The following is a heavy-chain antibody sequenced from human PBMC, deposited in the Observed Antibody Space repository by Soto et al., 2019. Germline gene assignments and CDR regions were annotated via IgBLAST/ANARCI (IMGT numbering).Heavy chain of an antibody. CDR2: IIPIFGTA. CDR3: ARESALYGMDV. CDR1: GATFSSYA. V-gene: IGHV1-69*13. Sequence: SAKVSCQASGATFSSYAIIWVLQAPGQGLEWMGGIIPIFGTANYAQKFQGRVTITADESTSTAYMELSSLRSEDTAVYYCARESALYGMDVWGQGTMVTVSS. D-gene: IGHD3-3*01. J-gene: IGHJ6*02.